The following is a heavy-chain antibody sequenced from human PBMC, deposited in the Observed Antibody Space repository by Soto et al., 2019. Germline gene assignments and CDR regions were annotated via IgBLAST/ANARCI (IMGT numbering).Heavy chain of an antibody. CDR3: ARGGGVGVAGSAAFDM. J-gene: IGHJ3*02. Sequence: QLHLVQSGAVVKKPGASVTVSCSASGYPVTAYYMHWVRQAPGRGLEGMGGISPATGAPKYTQTLQGRGTPPGDLTKCTVSREPSGLTSEDPAAFFWARGGGVGVAGSAAFDMWGQGTLVTVSS. V-gene: IGHV1-2*02. CDR1: GYPVTAYY. D-gene: IGHD3-3*01. CDR2: ISPATGAP.